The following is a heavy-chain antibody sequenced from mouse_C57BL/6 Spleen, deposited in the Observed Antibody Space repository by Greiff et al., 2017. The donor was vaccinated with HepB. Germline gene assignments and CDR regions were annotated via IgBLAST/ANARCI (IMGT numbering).Heavy chain of an antibody. CDR3: ARRDGSSDRAMEY. CDR2: ILPGSGST. D-gene: IGHD1-1*01. J-gene: IGHJ4*01. V-gene: IGHV1-9*01. Sequence: QVQLQQSGAELMKPGASVKLSCKATGYTFTGYWIEWVKQRPGHGLEWIGEILPGSGSTNYNEKFKGKATFTADTSSNTDYMQLSRLTTEDSAIYYSARRDGSSDRAMEYWGQGTSVTVSS. CDR1: GYTFTGYW.